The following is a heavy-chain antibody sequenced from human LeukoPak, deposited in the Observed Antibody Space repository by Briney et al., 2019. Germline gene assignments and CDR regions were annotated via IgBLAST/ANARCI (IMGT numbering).Heavy chain of an antibody. Sequence: AVKVSCKASGGTFSSYTISWVRQAPGQGLEWVGRIIPILGIANYAQKFQGRVTITADKSTCTAYMELSSLRSEDTAVYYCARGGSSSWSFDYWGQGTLVTVSS. CDR2: IIPILGIA. CDR1: GGTFSSYT. J-gene: IGHJ4*02. D-gene: IGHD6-13*01. CDR3: ARGGSSSWSFDY. V-gene: IGHV1-69*02.